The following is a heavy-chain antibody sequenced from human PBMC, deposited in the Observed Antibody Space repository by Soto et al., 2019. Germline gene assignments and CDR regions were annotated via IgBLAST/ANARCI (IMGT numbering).Heavy chain of an antibody. J-gene: IGHJ4*02. Sequence: EVQMVESGGGVVQPGGSLRLSCAASGFSVTNNYMNWVRQAPGKGLEWVSIIDIGGNTYYADSVKDRFTISRDDSKNTLYLQMDSLRPEDTVVYFCARGRGSTGYLGREHYFDYWGQGTLVTVSP. CDR1: GFSVTNNY. CDR2: IDIGGNT. CDR3: ARGRGSTGYLGREHYFDY. D-gene: IGHD3-16*01. V-gene: IGHV3-66*01.